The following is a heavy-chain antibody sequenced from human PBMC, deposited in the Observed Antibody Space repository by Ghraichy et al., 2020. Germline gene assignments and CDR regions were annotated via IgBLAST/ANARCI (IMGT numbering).Heavy chain of an antibody. CDR1: GYTFTTYD. J-gene: IGHJ6*02. D-gene: IGHD1/OR15-1a*01. V-gene: IGHV1-8*01. Sequence: SVKVSCKTSGYTFTTYDINWVRQATGQGPEWMGWMNPNSGNKGYAQKFRGRVTMTRNTSISTAYMELSSLRSEDTAVYYCATHNWNKISGADYYYGLDVWGQGTTVTV. CDR3: ATHNWNKISGADYYYGLDV. CDR2: MNPNSGNK.